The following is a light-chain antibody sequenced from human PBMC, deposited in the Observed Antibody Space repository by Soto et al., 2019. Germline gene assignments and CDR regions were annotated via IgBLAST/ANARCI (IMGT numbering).Light chain of an antibody. V-gene: IGKV1-39*01. CDR2: LTS. J-gene: IGKJ2*01. Sequence: DIQMTQSPSSLSASVGDRVTITCRASQSISSYLHWYQQKPGKAPNLLIYLTSNLQSGVPSRFSGSGSGTDFTLTISSLKPEDFATYYCQQSYSAPYAFGQGTKLEIK. CDR1: QSISSY. CDR3: QQSYSAPYA.